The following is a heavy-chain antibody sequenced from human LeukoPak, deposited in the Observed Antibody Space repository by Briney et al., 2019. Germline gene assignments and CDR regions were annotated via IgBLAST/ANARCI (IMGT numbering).Heavy chain of an antibody. J-gene: IGHJ4*02. V-gene: IGHV3-33*08. CDR1: GFTYSHCG. CDR3: ARDAERGFDYSNTLKY. Sequence: GGSLRLSCAASGFTYSHCGMHWVRQSPGKGLEWVAVIWSDGTGKYYSDAVKGRFTISRDNSRNTLDLQMDSLRGDDTAVYYCARDAERGFDYSNTLKYWGQGTLVTVSS. D-gene: IGHD4-11*01. CDR2: IWSDGTGK.